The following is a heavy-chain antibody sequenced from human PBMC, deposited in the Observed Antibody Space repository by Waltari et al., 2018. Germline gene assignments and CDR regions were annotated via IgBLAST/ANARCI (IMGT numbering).Heavy chain of an antibody. Sequence: QVQLQESGPGLVKPSETLSLTCAVSGYSISRGYYWGWIRQPPGKGLEWIGSIYHSGSTYYNPSLKSRVTISVDTSKNQFSLKLSSVTAADTAVYYCARSIAAADFDYWGQGTLVTVSS. J-gene: IGHJ4*02. CDR2: IYHSGST. D-gene: IGHD6-13*01. CDR1: GYSISRGYY. V-gene: IGHV4-38-2*01. CDR3: ARSIAAADFDY.